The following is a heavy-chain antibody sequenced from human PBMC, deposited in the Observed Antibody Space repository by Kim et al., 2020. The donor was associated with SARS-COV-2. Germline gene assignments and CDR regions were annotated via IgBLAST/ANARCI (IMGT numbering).Heavy chain of an antibody. CDR3: ARVKAMIVVASKIDAFDI. D-gene: IGHD3-22*01. Sequence: GGSLRLSCAASGFTFSSYEMNWVRQAPGKGLEWVSYISSSGSTIYYADSVKGRFTISRDNAKNSLYLQMNSLRAEDTAVYYCARVKAMIVVASKIDAFDIWGQGTMVTVSS. CDR1: GFTFSSYE. V-gene: IGHV3-48*03. CDR2: ISSSGSTI. J-gene: IGHJ3*02.